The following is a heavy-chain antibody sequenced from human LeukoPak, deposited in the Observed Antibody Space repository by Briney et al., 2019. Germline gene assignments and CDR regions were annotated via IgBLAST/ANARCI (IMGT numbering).Heavy chain of an antibody. J-gene: IGHJ4*02. D-gene: IGHD3-10*01. CDR1: GVSITSGGYY. V-gene: IGHV4-61*09. CDR2: VYTSGST. Sequence: SETLSLTCTVSGVSITSGGYYWMWSRQPAGKGLEWIGHVYTSGSTKYNPSLKTPVSISLDTSKNHFSLKVDSVTAADTAVYYCARASGIEDYWGQGTLVIVSS. CDR3: ARASGIEDY.